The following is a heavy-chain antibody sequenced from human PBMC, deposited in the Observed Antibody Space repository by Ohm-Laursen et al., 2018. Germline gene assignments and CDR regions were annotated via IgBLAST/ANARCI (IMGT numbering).Heavy chain of an antibody. J-gene: IGHJ6*02. V-gene: IGHV1-46*01. CDR1: GYTFTSYY. CDR3: ASHYSSYGWDGMDV. Sequence: ASVKVSCKVSGYTFTSYYMHWVRQAPGQGLEWMGWINPNSGGTNYAQKFQGRVTMTRDTSTSTVYMELSSLRSEDTAVYYCASHYSSYGWDGMDVWGQGTTVTVSS. CDR2: INPNSGGT. D-gene: IGHD6-6*01.